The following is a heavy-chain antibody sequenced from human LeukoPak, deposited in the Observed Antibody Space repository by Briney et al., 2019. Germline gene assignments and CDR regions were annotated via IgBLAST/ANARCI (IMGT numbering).Heavy chain of an antibody. J-gene: IGHJ3*02. Sequence: PGGSLRLSCAASGFTFSTYGMHWVRQAPGKGLEWVTFIRFDGSNTYYAESVKGRFTISRDNSKNTLDLQMNSLRAEDTAVYYCVGYSSSFGAFDIWGQGTMVTVSS. D-gene: IGHD6-13*01. V-gene: IGHV3-30*02. CDR2: IRFDGSNT. CDR3: VGYSSSFGAFDI. CDR1: GFTFSTYG.